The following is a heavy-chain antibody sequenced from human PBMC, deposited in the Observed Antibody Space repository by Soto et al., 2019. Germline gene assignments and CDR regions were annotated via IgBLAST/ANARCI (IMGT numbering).Heavy chain of an antibody. Sequence: QVQLVQSGAEVKKPGSSVKVSCKASGGTFSSYAISWVRQAPGQGLEWMGGIIHIFGTANYAQKFQGRVTITADESTSTAYMELSSLRSEDTAVYYCARGGSGREKDYYGMDVWGQGTTVTVSS. CDR3: ARGGSGREKDYYGMDV. CDR2: IIHIFGTA. V-gene: IGHV1-69*01. D-gene: IGHD3-10*01. CDR1: GGTFSSYA. J-gene: IGHJ6*02.